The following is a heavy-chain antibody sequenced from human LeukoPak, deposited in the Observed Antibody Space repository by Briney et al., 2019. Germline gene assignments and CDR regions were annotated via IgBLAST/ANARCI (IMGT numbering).Heavy chain of an antibody. D-gene: IGHD6-13*01. J-gene: IGHJ4*02. V-gene: IGHV1-58*01. CDR3: AAPYSSTWFDY. CDR2: IVVGSDNT. CDR1: GFTFTSSSA. Sequence: PLASVKVSCKASGFTFTSSSAVQWVRQARGQRLEWIGWIVVGSDNTNYAQKFQERVTITRDMSTSTAYMELSSLRSEDTAVYYCAAPYSSTWFDYWGQGTLVTVPS.